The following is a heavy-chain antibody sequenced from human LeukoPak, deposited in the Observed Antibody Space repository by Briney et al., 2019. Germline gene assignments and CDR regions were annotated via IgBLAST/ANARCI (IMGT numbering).Heavy chain of an antibody. V-gene: IGHV3-21*01. CDR2: ISSSSSYI. CDR1: GFTFSSYS. CDR3: VRGSNDWSGMDV. Sequence: GGSLRLSCAASGFTFSSYSMNWVRQAPGKGLEWVSSISSSSSYIYYADSVKGRFTISRDNTKNSLYLQMNSLRAEDTAVYYCVRGSNDWSGMDVWGQGTTVTVSS. J-gene: IGHJ6*02. D-gene: IGHD6-19*01.